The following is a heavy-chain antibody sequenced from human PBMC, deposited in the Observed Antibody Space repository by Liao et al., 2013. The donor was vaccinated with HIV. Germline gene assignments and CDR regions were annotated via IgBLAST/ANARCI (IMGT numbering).Heavy chain of an antibody. Sequence: QLQLQESGPGLVKPSETLSLTCTVSGGSISSSSYYWGWIRQPPGKGLEWIGSIYYSGSTYYNPSLKSRVTISVDTSKNQFSLKLTSVTAADTAIYYCARDVWGSYRSDYWGQGTLVTVSS. CDR2: IYYSGST. CDR1: GGSISSSSYY. CDR3: ARDVWGSYRSDY. V-gene: IGHV4-39*07. J-gene: IGHJ4*02. D-gene: IGHD3-16*02.